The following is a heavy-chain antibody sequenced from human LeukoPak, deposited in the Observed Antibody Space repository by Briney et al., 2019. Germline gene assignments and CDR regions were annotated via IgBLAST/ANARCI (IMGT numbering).Heavy chain of an antibody. CDR2: ISAYNGNT. D-gene: IGHD6-25*01. V-gene: IGHV1-18*01. CDR3: ARFSIPANRFDP. Sequence: ASVKVSCKASGYTFTSYGISWVRQAPGQGLEWMGWISAYNGNTNYAQNLQGRVTMTTDTSTRIAYMELRSLGSDDTAIYYCARFSIPANRFDPWGQGTLVTVSS. CDR1: GYTFTSYG. J-gene: IGHJ5*02.